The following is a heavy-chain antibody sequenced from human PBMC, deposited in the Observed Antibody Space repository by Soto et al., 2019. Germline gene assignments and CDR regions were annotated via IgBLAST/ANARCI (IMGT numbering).Heavy chain of an antibody. CDR3: AREGWNIVVVPAASYRAFDI. Sequence: LRLSCAASGFTFSDYYMSWIRQAPGKGLEWVSYISSSGSTIYYADSVKGRLTISRDNAKNSLYLQMNSLRAEDTAVYYCAREGWNIVVVPAASYRAFDIWGQGTMVTVSS. CDR1: GFTFSDYY. V-gene: IGHV3-11*01. CDR2: ISSSGSTI. D-gene: IGHD2-2*01. J-gene: IGHJ3*02.